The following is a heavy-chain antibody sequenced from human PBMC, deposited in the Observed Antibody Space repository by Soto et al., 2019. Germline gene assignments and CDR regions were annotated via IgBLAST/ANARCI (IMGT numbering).Heavy chain of an antibody. CDR1: GDSISNLDYF. V-gene: IGHV4-39*01. Sequence: PSETLSLTCSVSGDSISNLDYFWAWIRQPPGQALEYIGYIYKSATTYYNPSFESRVAISVDTSKNQFSLKLNSVAAADTAFYYCATTRGLAVGGSFDYWGQGMLVTVSS. J-gene: IGHJ4*02. D-gene: IGHD3-10*01. CDR2: IYKSATT. CDR3: ATTRGLAVGGSFDY.